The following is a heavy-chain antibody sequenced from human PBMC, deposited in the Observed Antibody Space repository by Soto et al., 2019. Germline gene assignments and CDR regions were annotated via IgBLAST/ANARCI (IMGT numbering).Heavy chain of an antibody. CDR1: GYTFTSYA. CDR3: ARDPGIADNNYYYYYYGMDV. Sequence: EASVKVSCKASGYTFTSYAMHWVRQAPGQRLEWMGWINAGNGNTKYSQKFQGRVTITRDTSASTAYMELSSLRSEDTAVYYCARDPGIADNNYYYYYYGMDVWGQGTTVTVSS. CDR2: INAGNGNT. J-gene: IGHJ6*02. D-gene: IGHD6-13*01. V-gene: IGHV1-3*01.